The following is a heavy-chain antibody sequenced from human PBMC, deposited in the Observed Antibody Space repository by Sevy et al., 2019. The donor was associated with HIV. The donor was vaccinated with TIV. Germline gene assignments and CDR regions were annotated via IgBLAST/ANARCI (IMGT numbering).Heavy chain of an antibody. Sequence: SETLSLTCTVSGGSISSYYWSWIRQPAGKGLEWIGRIYTSGSTNYNPSLKSRVTISVDTSKNQFSLKLSSVTAADTAVYYCARLRDYDYVWGSYRTRPLFDYWGQGTLVTVSS. CDR1: GGSISSYY. CDR2: IYTSGST. CDR3: ARLRDYDYVWGSYRTRPLFDY. D-gene: IGHD3-16*02. V-gene: IGHV4-4*07. J-gene: IGHJ4*02.